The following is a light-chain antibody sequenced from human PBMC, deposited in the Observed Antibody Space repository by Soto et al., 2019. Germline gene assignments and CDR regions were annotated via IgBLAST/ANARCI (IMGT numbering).Light chain of an antibody. CDR1: QSVLYSSDNRNY. CDR2: WAS. J-gene: IGKJ1*01. V-gene: IGKV4-1*01. Sequence: DIVMTQSPDSLAVSLGERATVNCKSAQSVLYSSDNRNYLAWSQQKPGQCPKLPISWASTRESGVPDRFSGSGSGTDFTLTISSLQAEDLAVYFCQQYYTNPRTFGQGTKVEIK. CDR3: QQYYTNPRT.